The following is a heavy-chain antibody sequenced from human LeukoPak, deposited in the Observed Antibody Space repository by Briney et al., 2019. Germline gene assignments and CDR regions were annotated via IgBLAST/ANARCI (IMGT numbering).Heavy chain of an antibody. CDR1: GGSISSYY. CDR3: ARAVPDCSGGSCYSEGFDY. Sequence: SETLSLTCTVSGGSISSYYWSWIRQPPGRGLEWIGYIYYSGSTNYNPSLKSRVTISVDTSKNLFSLKLSSVTAADTAVYYCARAVPDCSGGSCYSEGFDYWGQGTLVTVSS. J-gene: IGHJ4*02. CDR2: IYYSGST. V-gene: IGHV4-59*01. D-gene: IGHD2-15*01.